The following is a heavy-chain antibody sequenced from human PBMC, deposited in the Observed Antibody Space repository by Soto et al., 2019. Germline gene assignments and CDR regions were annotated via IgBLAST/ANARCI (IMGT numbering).Heavy chain of an antibody. CDR3: AREIRGGYSYTGGYYYGMDV. CDR1: GGTFSSYA. D-gene: IGHD5-18*01. Sequence: QVQLVQSGAEVQKPGSSVKVSCKASGGTFSSYAISWVRQAPGQGLEWMGGIIPIFGTANYAQKFQGRVTITADESTSTAYMELSSLRSEDTAVYYCAREIRGGYSYTGGYYYGMDVWGQGTTVTVSS. J-gene: IGHJ6*02. V-gene: IGHV1-69*01. CDR2: IIPIFGTA.